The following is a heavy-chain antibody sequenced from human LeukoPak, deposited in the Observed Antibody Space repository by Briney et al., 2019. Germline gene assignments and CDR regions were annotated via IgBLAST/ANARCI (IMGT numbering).Heavy chain of an antibody. CDR3: ARQGTGATLSRRLQVYYFDY. J-gene: IGHJ4*02. Sequence: ASVKVSCKASGYTFASYYMHWVRQAPGQGLEWMGIIYPTGGSTNYAQKFQGRVTMTRDTSTSTVYMELSSLRSDDTAVYYCARQGTGATLSRRLQVYYFDYWGQGTLVTVSS. CDR2: IYPTGGST. D-gene: IGHD1-1*01. V-gene: IGHV1-46*01. CDR1: GYTFASYY.